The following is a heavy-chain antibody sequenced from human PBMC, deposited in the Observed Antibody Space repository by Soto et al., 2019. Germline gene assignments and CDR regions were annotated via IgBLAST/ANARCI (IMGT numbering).Heavy chain of an antibody. CDR3: ARGPFYVAV. CDR1: GFTFTRYS. Sequence: GGSLRLSCAASGFTFTRYSMNWVRQAPGKGLEWVSSISSTTNYIYYADSMKGRFTVSRDNAKNSVYLEMNSLSAEDTAVYYCARGPFYVAVWGQGATVTVSS. J-gene: IGHJ6*02. CDR2: ISSTTNYI. D-gene: IGHD3-16*01. V-gene: IGHV3-21*01.